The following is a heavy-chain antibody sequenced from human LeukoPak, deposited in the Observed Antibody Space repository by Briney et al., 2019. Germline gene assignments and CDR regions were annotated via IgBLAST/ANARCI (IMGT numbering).Heavy chain of an antibody. CDR2: ISGSGGST. CDR1: GFTFSSYA. V-gene: IGHV3-23*01. D-gene: IGHD6-6*01. CDR3: ANDEYSSPDFDY. Sequence: GGSLRLSCAASGFTFSSYAMSWVRQAPGKGLEWVSAISGSGGSTYYADSVKGRFTISRDNSKNTLYLQMNSLRAEDTAVYYRANDEYSSPDFDYWGQGTLVTVSS. J-gene: IGHJ4*02.